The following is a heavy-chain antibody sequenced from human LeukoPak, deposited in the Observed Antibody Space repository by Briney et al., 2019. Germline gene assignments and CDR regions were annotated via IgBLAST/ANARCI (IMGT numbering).Heavy chain of an antibody. CDR2: IYTSGST. CDR1: GGSISSYY. V-gene: IGHV4-4*07. CDR3: ARIPVLLWFGELLYYFGY. D-gene: IGHD3-10*01. Sequence: SETLSLTCTVSGGSISSYYWSRIRQPAGKGLEWIGRIYTSGSTNYNPSLKSRVTMSVDTSKNQFSLKLSSVTAADTAVYYCARIPVLLWFGELLYYFGYWGQGTLVTVSS. J-gene: IGHJ4*02.